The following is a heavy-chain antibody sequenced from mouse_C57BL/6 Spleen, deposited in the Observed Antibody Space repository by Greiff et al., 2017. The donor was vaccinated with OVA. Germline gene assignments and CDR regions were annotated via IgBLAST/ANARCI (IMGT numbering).Heavy chain of an antibody. D-gene: IGHD2-4*01. Sequence: EVKVIESGGGLVQPGGSLKLSCAASGIDFSRYWMSWVRRAPGKGLEWIGEINPDSSTINYAPSLKDKFIISRDNAKNTLYLQMSKVRSEDTALYYCARQDYYDYDEAMDYWGQGTSVTVSS. CDR1: GIDFSRYW. CDR2: INPDSSTI. J-gene: IGHJ4*01. V-gene: IGHV4-1*01. CDR3: ARQDYYDYDEAMDY.